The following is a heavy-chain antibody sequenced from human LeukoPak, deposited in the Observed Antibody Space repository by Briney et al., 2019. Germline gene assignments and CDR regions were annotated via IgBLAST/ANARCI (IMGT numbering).Heavy chain of an antibody. Sequence: GGSLRLSCAASGFSFSNYGMNWVRQAPGKGLEWVSAISGSGGSTYYADSVKGRFTISRDNSKNTLYLQMNSLRAEDTAVYYCAKERSVWFDPWGQGTLVTVSS. CDR3: AKERSVWFDP. V-gene: IGHV3-23*01. CDR1: GFSFSNYG. CDR2: ISGSGGST. J-gene: IGHJ5*02.